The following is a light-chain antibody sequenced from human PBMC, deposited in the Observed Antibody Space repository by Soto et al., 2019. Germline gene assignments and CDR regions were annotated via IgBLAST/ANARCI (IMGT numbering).Light chain of an antibody. CDR3: QQYNNWPPNT. Sequence: EIGRTQYTATLSVSPGERATLSCRASQSVSSNLAWYQQKPGQAPRLLIYGASTRATGIPARFSGSGSGTEFTLTISSLQSEDFAVYYCQQYNNWPPNTFGQGTKVDIK. CDR2: GAS. V-gene: IGKV3-15*01. CDR1: QSVSSN. J-gene: IGKJ1*01.